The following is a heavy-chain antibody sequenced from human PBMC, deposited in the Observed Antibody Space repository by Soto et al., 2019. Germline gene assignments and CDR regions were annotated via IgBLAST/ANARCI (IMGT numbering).Heavy chain of an antibody. J-gene: IGHJ4*02. CDR2: ISYDGSNK. D-gene: IGHD1-26*01. Sequence: QVQLVESGGGVVQPGRSLRLSCAASGFTFSSYGMHWVRQAPGKGLEWVAVISYDGSNKYYADSVKGRFTISRDNSKNTLYLQMNSLRAEDTDVYYCAKDTKWADDYWVQGTLVTVSS. CDR3: AKDTKWADDY. CDR1: GFTFSSYG. V-gene: IGHV3-30*18.